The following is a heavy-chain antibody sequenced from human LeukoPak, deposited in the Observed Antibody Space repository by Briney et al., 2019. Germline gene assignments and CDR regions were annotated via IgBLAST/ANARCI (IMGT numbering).Heavy chain of an antibody. CDR3: AKYGFTSLDTDY. J-gene: IGHJ4*02. Sequence: ATVKVSCKASGYSFIGYYIHWVRQAPGQGLEWMGWINPDSGDTNYAQKFQGRVTMTRDTSISTAYMELSSLKSDDTGVYYCAKYGFTSLDTDYWGQGTLVTLSS. CDR1: GYSFIGYY. V-gene: IGHV1-2*02. CDR2: INPDSGDT. D-gene: IGHD2-2*01.